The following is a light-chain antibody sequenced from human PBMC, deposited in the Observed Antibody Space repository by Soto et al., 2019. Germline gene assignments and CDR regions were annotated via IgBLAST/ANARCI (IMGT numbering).Light chain of an antibody. Sequence: DIQMTQSPSTLSASVGDRVTITCRASETVTKWLAWYQQKPGKPPNLLIYDASRLQIGVPSRFSGSESGADFTLNISSLQPDDFATYYCQQYSTYPYTFGQGNKLAIK. J-gene: IGKJ2*01. CDR3: QQYSTYPYT. CDR1: ETVTKW. CDR2: DAS. V-gene: IGKV1-5*01.